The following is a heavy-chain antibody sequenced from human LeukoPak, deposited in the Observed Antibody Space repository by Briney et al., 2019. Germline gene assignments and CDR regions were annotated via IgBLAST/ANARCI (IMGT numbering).Heavy chain of an antibody. V-gene: IGHV4-4*07. CDR3: ARAVGSAGGGGAAAGSYYYYYYMDV. CDR1: GGSISSYY. D-gene: IGHD6-13*01. Sequence: SETLSLTCTVSGGSISSYYWSWIRQPAGKGLEWIGRIYTSGSTNYNPSLKSRVTISVDKSKNQFSLKLSSVTAADTAVYYCARAVGSAGGGGAAAGSYYYYYYMDVWGKGATVTVSS. CDR2: IYTSGST. J-gene: IGHJ6*03.